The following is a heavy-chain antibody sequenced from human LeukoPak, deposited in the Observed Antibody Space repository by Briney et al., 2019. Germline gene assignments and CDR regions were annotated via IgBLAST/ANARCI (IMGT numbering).Heavy chain of an antibody. CDR2: IYYDGSNE. CDR3: AKDPYASGWYGGFDY. Sequence: GGSLRLSCAASGFTFSNYAMHWVRQAPGKGLEWVTVIYYDGSNEYYADSVKGRFAISRDNSKNVVYLQMNSLRADDTAVYYCAKDPYASGWYGGFDYRGQGTLVTVSS. CDR1: GFTFSNYA. D-gene: IGHD6-19*01. V-gene: IGHV3-33*06. J-gene: IGHJ4*02.